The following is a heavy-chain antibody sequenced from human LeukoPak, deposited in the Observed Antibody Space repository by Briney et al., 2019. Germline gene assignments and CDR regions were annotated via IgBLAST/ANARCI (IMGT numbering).Heavy chain of an antibody. CDR1: GGSISSSNW. D-gene: IGHD5-12*01. J-gene: IGHJ4*02. CDR2: IYRSGST. CDR3: ARYRGASGYHFDY. V-gene: IGHV4-4*02. Sequence: SGTLSLTCAVSGGSISSSNWWSWVRQPPGKGLEWIGEIYRSGSTNYDPSLKSRVTISVDKSKNQFSLKLSSVTAADTAMYYCARYRGASGYHFDYWGQGTLVTVSS.